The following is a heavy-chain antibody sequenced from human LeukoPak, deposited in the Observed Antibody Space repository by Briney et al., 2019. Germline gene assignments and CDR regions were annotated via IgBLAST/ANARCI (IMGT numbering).Heavy chain of an antibody. D-gene: IGHD3-22*01. CDR2: INPNSGGT. CDR3: ARVGTYYYDSSGPFLFDP. CDR1: GYTFTVYY. J-gene: IGHJ5*02. V-gene: IGHV1-2*02. Sequence: ASVKVSCTASGYTFTVYYMHWVRQAPGQGLEWMGWINPNSGGTNYAQKFQGRVTMTRDTSISTAYMELSRLRSDDTAVYHCARVGTYYYDSSGPFLFDPWGQGTLVTVSS.